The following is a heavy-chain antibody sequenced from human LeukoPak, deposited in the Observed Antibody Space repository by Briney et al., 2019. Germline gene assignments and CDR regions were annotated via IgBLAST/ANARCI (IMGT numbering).Heavy chain of an antibody. J-gene: IGHJ3*02. CDR1: GFTFSSYS. CDR3: ARARAGAFDI. Sequence: GGFLRLSCAASGFTFSSYSMNWVRQAPGKGLEWVSSISSSSSYIYYADSVKGRFTISRDNAKNSLYLQMNSLRAEDTAVYYCARARAGAFDIWGQGTMVTVSS. CDR2: ISSSSSYI. V-gene: IGHV3-21*01.